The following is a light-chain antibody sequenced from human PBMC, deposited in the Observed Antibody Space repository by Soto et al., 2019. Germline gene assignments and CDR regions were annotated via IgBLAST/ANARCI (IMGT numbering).Light chain of an antibody. Sequence: QSVLTQPTSASGTPGQRVTISCSGSSSNIGTHFVYWYQQLPETAPKLLIYATDQRPSGVPDRFSGSKSGTSASLAISGLRSEDEADYYCAIWDDSLRVFGGGTKVTVL. CDR2: ATD. V-gene: IGLV1-47*01. J-gene: IGLJ2*01. CDR1: SSNIGTHF. CDR3: AIWDDSLRV.